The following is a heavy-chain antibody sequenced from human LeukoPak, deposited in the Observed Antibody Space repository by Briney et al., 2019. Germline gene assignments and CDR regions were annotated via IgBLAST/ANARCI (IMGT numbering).Heavy chain of an antibody. V-gene: IGHV3-30*03. CDR1: GFTVSRNY. CDR3: SRHQLDFDY. D-gene: IGHD1-1*01. Sequence: GGSLRLSCAASGFTVSRNYMSWVRQAPGKGLEWVAVISYDGTNKFYADSVKGRFTVSRDNSKNTLYQQMNNLRAEDTAVYYCSRHQLDFDYWGQGTLVTVSS. CDR2: ISYDGTNK. J-gene: IGHJ4*02.